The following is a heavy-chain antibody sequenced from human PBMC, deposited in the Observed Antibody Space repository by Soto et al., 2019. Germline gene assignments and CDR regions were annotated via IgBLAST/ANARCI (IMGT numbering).Heavy chain of an antibody. D-gene: IGHD6-6*01. CDR2: IYYSGST. CDR1: GGAISSYY. CDR3: ARAAEYSSSSGIYYYYYGMDV. J-gene: IGHJ6*02. V-gene: IGHV4-59*01. Sequence: PSETLSLTCTVPGGAISSYYWSWVRQPPGKGLEWIGYIYYSGSTNYNPSLKSRVTISVDTSKNQFSLKLSSVTAADTAVYYCARAAEYSSSSGIYYYYYGMDVWGQGTTVTVSS.